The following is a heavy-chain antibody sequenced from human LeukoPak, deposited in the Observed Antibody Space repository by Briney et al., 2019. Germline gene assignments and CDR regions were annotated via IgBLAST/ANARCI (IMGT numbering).Heavy chain of an antibody. CDR1: GYTFTGYY. D-gene: IGHD3-3*01. CDR2: INPNSGGT. CDR3: ARGNDYDFWGGYPD. J-gene: IGHJ4*02. Sequence: GSVKVSCKASGYTFTGYYMHWVRQAPGQGLEWMGWINPNSGGTNYAQKFQGRVTMTRDTSISTAYMELSRLRSDDTAVYYCARGNDYDFWGGYPDWGQGTLVTVSS. V-gene: IGHV1-2*02.